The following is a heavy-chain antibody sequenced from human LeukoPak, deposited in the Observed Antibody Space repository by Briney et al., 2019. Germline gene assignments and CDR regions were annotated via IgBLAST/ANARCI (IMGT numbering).Heavy chain of an antibody. CDR2: ILNDGSQE. Sequence: GGSLRLSCAASGFTFSSYGMHWVRQAPGKGLEWVAVILNDGSQEKCADSVKGRFTISRDNSKNTLYLQMNSLRAEDTAVYYCAKATRNYFDYWGQGTLVTVSS. CDR1: GFTFSSYG. J-gene: IGHJ4*02. V-gene: IGHV3-33*06. CDR3: AKATRNYFDY. D-gene: IGHD1-14*01.